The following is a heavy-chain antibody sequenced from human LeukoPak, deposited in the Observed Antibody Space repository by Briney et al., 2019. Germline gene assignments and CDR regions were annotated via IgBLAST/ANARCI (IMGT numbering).Heavy chain of an antibody. D-gene: IGHD3-22*01. J-gene: IGHJ4*02. Sequence: GASVKVSCKASGYTFTGYYMHWVRQAPGQGLEWMGWINPNSGGTDYAQKFQGRVTMTRDTSISTAYMELSRLRSDDTAVYYCARDWEDSSGYLDDYWGQGTLVTVSS. V-gene: IGHV1-2*02. CDR1: GYTFTGYY. CDR3: ARDWEDSSGYLDDY. CDR2: INPNSGGT.